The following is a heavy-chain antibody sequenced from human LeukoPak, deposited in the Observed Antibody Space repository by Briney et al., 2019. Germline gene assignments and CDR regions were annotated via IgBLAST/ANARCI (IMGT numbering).Heavy chain of an antibody. CDR2: INPNSGGT. D-gene: IGHD5-18*01. CDR1: GYTFTGYY. Sequence: ASVKVSCKASGYTFTGYYMHWVRQAPGQGLEWMGWINPNSGGTNYAQKFQGRVTITRNTSISTAYMELSSLRSEDTAVYYCARVDTAMVKPFDYWGQGTLVTVSS. J-gene: IGHJ4*02. CDR3: ARVDTAMVKPFDY. V-gene: IGHV1-2*02.